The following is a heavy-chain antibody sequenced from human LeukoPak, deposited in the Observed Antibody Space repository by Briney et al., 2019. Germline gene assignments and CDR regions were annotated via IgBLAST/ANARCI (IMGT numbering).Heavy chain of an antibody. V-gene: IGHV1-69*04. CDR2: IIPILGIA. CDR1: GGTFSSYA. J-gene: IGHJ5*02. Sequence: ASVKVSCKASGGTFSSYAISWVRQAPGQGLEWMGRIIPILGIANYAQKFQGRVTITADKSTSTAYMELSSVTAADTAVYYCAVRGGLWFGELGWFDPWGQGTLVTVSS. CDR3: AVRGGLWFGELGWFDP. D-gene: IGHD3-10*01.